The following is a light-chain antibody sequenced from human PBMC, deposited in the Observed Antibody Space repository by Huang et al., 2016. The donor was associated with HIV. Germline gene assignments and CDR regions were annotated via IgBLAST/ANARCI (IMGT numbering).Light chain of an antibody. CDR1: QTVNSN. V-gene: IGKV3-15*01. CDR2: GAS. J-gene: IGKJ1*01. CDR3: QQYNNWLA. Sequence: EIVMTQSPATLSVSPGERATLSCRASQTVNSNLAWYQHKPGQAPGLLIDGASARATGVPARFSGSGSGTKFTLTISSLQSEDFAVYYCQQYNNWLAFGQGTKVEIK.